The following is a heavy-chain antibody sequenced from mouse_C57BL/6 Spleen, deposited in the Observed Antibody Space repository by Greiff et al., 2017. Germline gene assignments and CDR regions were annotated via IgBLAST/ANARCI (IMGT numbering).Heavy chain of an antibody. J-gene: IGHJ4*01. CDR1: GYTFTSYW. CDR3: ARPSYSKGYAMDY. V-gene: IGHV1-69*01. D-gene: IGHD2-5*01. CDR2: IDPSDSYT. Sequence: VQLQQPGAELVMPGASVKLSCKASGYTFTSYWMHWVKQRPGQGLEWIGEIDPSDSYTNYNQKFKGKSTLTVDKSSSTAYMQRSSLTSEDSAVYYCARPSYSKGYAMDYWGQGTSVTVSS.